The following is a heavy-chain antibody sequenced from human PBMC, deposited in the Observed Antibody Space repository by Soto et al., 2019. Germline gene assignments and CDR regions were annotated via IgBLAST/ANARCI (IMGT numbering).Heavy chain of an antibody. V-gene: IGHV1-2*02. CDR3: ARDHSNSSSWPMDY. CDR1: GYTFNDYY. D-gene: IGHD3-22*01. Sequence: QVQLVQSGAEVKKPGASVKVSCRTSGYTFNDYYIHWVRQAPGQGLEWMGWINPTGGGTHFPQKCQDGVPLTRDTSLRTAYMELTNLRSDDTAIYFCARDHSNSSSWPMDYWGQGTLVTVSS. CDR2: INPTGGGT. J-gene: IGHJ4*02.